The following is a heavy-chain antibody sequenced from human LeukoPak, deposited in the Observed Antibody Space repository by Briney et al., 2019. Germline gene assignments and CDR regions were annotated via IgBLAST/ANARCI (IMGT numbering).Heavy chain of an antibody. CDR2: ISWNSGSI. CDR1: GFTFDDYA. Sequence: GGSLRLSCAASGFTFDDYAMPWVRQAPGKGLEWVSGISWNSGSIGYADSVKGRFAISRDNAKNSLYLQMNSLRAEDTALYYCAKDRGGTIFGVVITAFDYWGQGTLVTVSS. V-gene: IGHV3-9*01. D-gene: IGHD3-3*01. J-gene: IGHJ4*02. CDR3: AKDRGGTIFGVVITAFDY.